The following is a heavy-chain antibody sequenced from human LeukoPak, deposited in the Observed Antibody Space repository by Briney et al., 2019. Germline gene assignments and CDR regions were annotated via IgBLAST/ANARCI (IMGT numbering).Heavy chain of an antibody. CDR2: VNPNSGGT. V-gene: IGHV1-2*04. Sequence: GASVKVSCKASGYTFTGYYMHWVRQAPGQGLEWMGWVNPNSGGTNYAQKFQGWVTMTRDTSISTAYMELSRLRSDDTAVYYCARRIAVAGTYYFDYWGQGTLVTVSS. CDR1: GYTFTGYY. J-gene: IGHJ4*02. D-gene: IGHD6-19*01. CDR3: ARRIAVAGTYYFDY.